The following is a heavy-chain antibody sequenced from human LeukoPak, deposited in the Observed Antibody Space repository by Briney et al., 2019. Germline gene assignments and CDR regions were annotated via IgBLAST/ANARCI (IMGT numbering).Heavy chain of an antibody. CDR3: ARERSSGSYDFDY. D-gene: IGHD1-26*01. Sequence: PGGSLRLSCAASGFTFSSYWMSWVRQAPGKGLEWVANIKQDGSEKYYVDSVKGRFTISRDNAKNSLFLQMSSLGAEDTAVYYCARERSSGSYDFDYWGQGTLVTVSS. CDR1: GFTFSSYW. CDR2: IKQDGSEK. J-gene: IGHJ4*02. V-gene: IGHV3-7*01.